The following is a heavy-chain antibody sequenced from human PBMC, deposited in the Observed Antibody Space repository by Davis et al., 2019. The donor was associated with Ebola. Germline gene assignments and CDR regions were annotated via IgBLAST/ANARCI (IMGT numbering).Heavy chain of an antibody. CDR3: ARRITGTSSGMDV. CDR2: IYYSGST. V-gene: IGHV4-59*08. CDR1: GCPISSYY. Sequence: MPSETLSLTCTVPGCPISSYYWSWTRQPPGKGLEWIGYIYYSGSTNYNPSLKSRVTISVDTSKNQFSLKLSTVTAADTAVYYCARRITGTSSGMDVWGQGTTVTVSS. D-gene: IGHD1-7*01. J-gene: IGHJ6*02.